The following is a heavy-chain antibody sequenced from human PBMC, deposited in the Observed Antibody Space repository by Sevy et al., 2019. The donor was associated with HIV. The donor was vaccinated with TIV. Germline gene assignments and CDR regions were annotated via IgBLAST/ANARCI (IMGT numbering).Heavy chain of an antibody. J-gene: IGHJ4*02. Sequence: GGSLRLSCAASGFTFSSYGMHWVRQAPGKGLEWVAVISYDGSNKYYADSVKGRFTISRENSKNTLYLQMNSLRAEDTAVYYCAKGNGDYYDSSGGPDYWGQGTLVTVSS. CDR1: GFTFSSYG. V-gene: IGHV3-30*18. CDR3: AKGNGDYYDSSGGPDY. CDR2: ISYDGSNK. D-gene: IGHD3-22*01.